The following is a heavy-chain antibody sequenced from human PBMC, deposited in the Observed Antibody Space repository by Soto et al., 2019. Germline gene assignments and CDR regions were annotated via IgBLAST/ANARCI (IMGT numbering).Heavy chain of an antibody. J-gene: IGHJ5*02. D-gene: IGHD1-26*01. V-gene: IGHV4-59*08. CDR1: GGSISSYY. Sequence: PSETLSLSCPVSGGSISSYYWSWIRQPPGRGLEWIGYIYYSGSTNYNPSLKSRVTISVDTSKNQFSLKLSSVTAADTAVYYCARSRLGGLNSWFDTWGQGTLVTVSS. CDR2: IYYSGST. CDR3: ARSRLGGLNSWFDT.